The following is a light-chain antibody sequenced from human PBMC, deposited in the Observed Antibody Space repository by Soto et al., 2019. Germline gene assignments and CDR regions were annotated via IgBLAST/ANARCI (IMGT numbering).Light chain of an antibody. CDR1: QSVSSSY. CDR3: QQYGSSPPIT. V-gene: IGKV3-20*01. Sequence: EIFLTQSPATLSLSPWEIATLSWRASQSVSSSYLAWYQQKPGQAPRLLIYGASSRATGIPDRFSGSGSGTDFTLTISRLEPEDFAVYYCQQYGSSPPITFGQGTRLEI. CDR2: GAS. J-gene: IGKJ5*01.